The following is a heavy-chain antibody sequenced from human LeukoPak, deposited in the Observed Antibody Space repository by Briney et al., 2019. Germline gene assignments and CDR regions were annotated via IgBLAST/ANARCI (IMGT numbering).Heavy chain of an antibody. CDR1: GFTVSSNY. Sequence: GGSLRLSCAASGFTVSSNYMSWVRQAPGKGLEWVSVIYSGGSTYYADSVKGRFTISRDNSKNTLYLQMNSLRAEDTAVYYCARLNLEETGPCGSGDCYSGHFDSWGQGTLVTVSS. V-gene: IGHV3-53*01. D-gene: IGHD2-21*02. CDR2: IYSGGST. CDR3: ARLNLEETGPCGSGDCYSGHFDS. J-gene: IGHJ4*02.